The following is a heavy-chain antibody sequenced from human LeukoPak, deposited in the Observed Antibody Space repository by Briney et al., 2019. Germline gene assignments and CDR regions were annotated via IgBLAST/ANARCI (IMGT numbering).Heavy chain of an antibody. CDR1: GYTFTSYD. Sequence: VASVSVSCKASGYTFTSYDINWVRQATGQGLEWMGWMNPNSGNTGYAQKFQGRVTITRNTSISTAYMELSSLRSEDTAVYYCARSVGDYDFWSGYYHYWGQGTLVTVSS. CDR2: MNPNSGNT. D-gene: IGHD3-3*01. J-gene: IGHJ4*02. V-gene: IGHV1-8*03. CDR3: ARSVGDYDFWSGYYHY.